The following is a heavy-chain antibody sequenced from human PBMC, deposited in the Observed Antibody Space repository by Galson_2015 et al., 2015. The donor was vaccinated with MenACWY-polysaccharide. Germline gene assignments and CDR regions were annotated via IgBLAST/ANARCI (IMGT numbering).Heavy chain of an antibody. CDR1: GFTFSSYS. Sequence: SLRLSCAASGFTFSSYSMNWVRQAPGKGPEWVTSISSSSSYIYYADSVKGRFIISRDNAKNSLYLQMNSLRAEDTAVYYCARIYDFWSGYYLFYYGMDVWGQGTRSPSP. D-gene: IGHD3-3*01. V-gene: IGHV3-21*01. CDR3: ARIYDFWSGYYLFYYGMDV. J-gene: IGHJ6*02. CDR2: ISSSSSYI.